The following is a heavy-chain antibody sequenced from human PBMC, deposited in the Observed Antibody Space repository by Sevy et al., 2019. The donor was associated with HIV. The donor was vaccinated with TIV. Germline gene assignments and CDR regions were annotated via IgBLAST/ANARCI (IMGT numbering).Heavy chain of an antibody. CDR1: EFTFSSHA. CDR2: ISGNGENR. V-gene: IGHV3-23*01. D-gene: IGHD3-3*02. J-gene: IGHJ3*02. CDR3: ARDGRGISAFDI. Sequence: GGSPRLSCAASEFTFSSHAVSWVRQAPGKGLEWVSAISGNGENRHYADSVRGRFTISRDNFKNTLYLQMNSLRAEDTALYYCARDGRGISAFDIWGQGTMVTVSS.